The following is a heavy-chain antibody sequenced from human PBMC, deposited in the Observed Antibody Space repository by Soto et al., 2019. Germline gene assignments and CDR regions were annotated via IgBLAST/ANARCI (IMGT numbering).Heavy chain of an antibody. Sequence: SETLSLTCSVSGGSISSSSYYWGWIRQPPGKGLEWIGSIYYSGSTYYNPSLKSRVTISVDTSKNQFSLKLTSVTAADTAVYYCAGYCSSSSCYGVDPWGQGTLVTV. D-gene: IGHD2-2*01. V-gene: IGHV4-39*01. CDR2: IYYSGST. CDR1: GGSISSSSYY. J-gene: IGHJ5*02. CDR3: AGYCSSSSCYGVDP.